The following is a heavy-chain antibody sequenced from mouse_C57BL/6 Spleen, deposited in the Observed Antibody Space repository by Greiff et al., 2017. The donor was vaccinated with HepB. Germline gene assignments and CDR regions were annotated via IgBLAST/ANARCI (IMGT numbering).Heavy chain of an antibody. CDR1: GYTFTSYW. D-gene: IGHD1-1*01. J-gene: IGHJ2*01. Sequence: VQLQQPGAELVKPGASVKLSCKASGYTFTSYWMQWVKQRPGQGLEWIGEIDPSDSYTNYNQKFKGKATLTVDTSSSTAYMQLSSLTSEDSAVYYCARRIPYYYGSSYGYYFDYWGQGTTLTVSS. CDR3: ARRIPYYYGSSYGYYFDY. CDR2: IDPSDSYT. V-gene: IGHV1-50*01.